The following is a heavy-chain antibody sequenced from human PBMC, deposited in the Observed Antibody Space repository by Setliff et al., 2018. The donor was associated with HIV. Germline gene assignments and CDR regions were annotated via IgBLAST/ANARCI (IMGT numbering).Heavy chain of an antibody. Sequence: ASVKVSCKAPGYTFTNYDINWVRQATGQGLEWMGWMNPNRGNTVYAQKFQGRVTITRNTSINTAYMELSNLRSEDTAVYYCARGRPFRGAVAGHAHFEYWGQGTRVTVSS. CDR1: GYTFTNYD. J-gene: IGHJ4*02. V-gene: IGHV1-8*03. CDR2: MNPNRGNT. D-gene: IGHD6-19*01. CDR3: ARGRPFRGAVAGHAHFEY.